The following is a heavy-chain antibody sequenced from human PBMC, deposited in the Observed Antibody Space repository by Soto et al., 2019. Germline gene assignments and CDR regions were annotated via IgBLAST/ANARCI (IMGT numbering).Heavy chain of an antibody. J-gene: IGHJ6*02. V-gene: IGHV3-30*18. D-gene: IGHD1-20*01. Sequence: QVQLVESGGGVVQPGRSLRLSCAASGFTFSSYGMHWVRQAPGKGLEWVAVISYDGSNKYYADSVKGRFTISRDNSKNTLYLQMNSLRAEDTAVYYCAKAGGSWYAGITGTTSVGGMDVWGQGTTVTVSS. CDR3: AKAGGSWYAGITGTTSVGGMDV. CDR1: GFTFSSYG. CDR2: ISYDGSNK.